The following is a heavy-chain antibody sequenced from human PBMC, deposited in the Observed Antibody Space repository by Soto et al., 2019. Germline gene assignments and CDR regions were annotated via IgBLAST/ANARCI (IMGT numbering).Heavy chain of an antibody. Sequence: QVQLVESGGGVVQPGMSLRLSCAASGFTFSSNGMHWGRQAPGKGLEWVAVISYDGSNKYYADSVKGRFTISRDNSKNTLYLQMNSLRAEDTAVYYCAKRLAGTTGGHYFDYWGQGTLVTVCS. D-gene: IGHD1-1*01. CDR2: ISYDGSNK. V-gene: IGHV3-30*18. CDR1: GFTFSSNG. J-gene: IGHJ4*02. CDR3: AKRLAGTTGGHYFDY.